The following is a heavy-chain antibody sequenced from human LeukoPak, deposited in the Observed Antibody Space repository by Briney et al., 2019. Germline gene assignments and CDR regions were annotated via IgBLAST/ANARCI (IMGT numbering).Heavy chain of an antibody. J-gene: IGHJ6*03. V-gene: IGHV3-23*01. Sequence: GGSMRLSCAASGFTFTSYAMSLVRQPPGKRLELVSGISTSGTNTFYAASVKRRSTISRENSKNTLLPQMNRLRAEATAVYCSAKPKESYYYYYYIDVWGKETTVTVSS. D-gene: IGHD3-10*01. CDR2: ISTSGTNT. CDR3: AKPKESYYYYYYIDV. CDR1: GFTFTSYA.